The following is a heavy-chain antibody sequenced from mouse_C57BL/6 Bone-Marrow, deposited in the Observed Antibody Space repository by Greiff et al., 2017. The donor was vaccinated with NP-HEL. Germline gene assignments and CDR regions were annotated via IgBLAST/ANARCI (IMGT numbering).Heavy chain of an antibody. CDR2: IDPENGDT. V-gene: IGHV14-4*01. Sequence: EVQLQQSGAELVRPGASVKLSCTASGFNIKDDYMHWVKQRPEQGLEWIGWIDPENGDTEYASKFQGKATITADTSSNTAYLQLSSLTSEDTAVYYCTSYYYGSSPLDYWGQGTTLTVSS. J-gene: IGHJ2*01. D-gene: IGHD1-1*01. CDR1: GFNIKDDY. CDR3: TSYYYGSSPLDY.